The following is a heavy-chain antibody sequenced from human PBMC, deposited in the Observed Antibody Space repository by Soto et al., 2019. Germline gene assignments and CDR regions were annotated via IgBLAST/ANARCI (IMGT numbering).Heavy chain of an antibody. V-gene: IGHV4-30-2*01. CDR3: ARSQTTVPSYDY. J-gene: IGHJ4*02. D-gene: IGHD4-17*01. CDR1: GGAISSGGYS. CDR2: IYHSGRT. Sequence: QLQLQESGSGLVKPSQPLSLTCAVSGGAISSGGYSWSWIRQPPGKGLEWIGYIYHSGRTYYNPSLKSRVTISVDRSKNQFSLKLSSVPVADTAVYYCARSQTTVPSYDYWGQGTLVTVSS.